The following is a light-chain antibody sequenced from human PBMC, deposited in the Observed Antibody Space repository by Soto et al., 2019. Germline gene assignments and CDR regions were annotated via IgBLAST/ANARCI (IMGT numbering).Light chain of an antibody. CDR3: QQAHSLPWT. CDR1: QGINRW. J-gene: IGKJ1*01. CDR2: STS. Sequence: DIQMTQSPSSGSASAGDRVNITCRASQGINRWVGWYQQKPGEAPKLLIYSTSFLQSGVPSRFSGSGSGTDFILTISSLQPEDFATYFCQQAHSLPWTFGQGTKVELK. V-gene: IGKV1-12*02.